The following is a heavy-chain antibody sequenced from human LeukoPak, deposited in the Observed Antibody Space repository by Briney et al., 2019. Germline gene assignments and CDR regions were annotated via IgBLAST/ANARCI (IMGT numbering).Heavy chain of an antibody. V-gene: IGHV3-7*01. CDR2: IKQDGSEK. CDR1: GFTFSSYG. CDR3: ARERRRVTGDFDAFDI. Sequence: PGGTLRLSCAASGFTFSSYGMSWVRQAPGKGLEWVANIKQDGSEKYYVDSVKGRFTISRDNAKNSLYLQMNSLRAEDTAVYYCARERRRVTGDFDAFDIWGQGTMVTVSS. J-gene: IGHJ3*02. D-gene: IGHD7-27*01.